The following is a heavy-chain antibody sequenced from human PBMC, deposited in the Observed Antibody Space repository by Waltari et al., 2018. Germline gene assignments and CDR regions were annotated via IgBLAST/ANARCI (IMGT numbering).Heavy chain of an antibody. V-gene: IGHV1-8*01. CDR1: GYTFPSSE. J-gene: IGHJ5*02. CDR3: ARGVGYCSSTSCQQGFDP. Sequence: QVQLVQSGAEVKKPGASVKVSCKASGYTFPSSEINCVRQAPGQGLEWMGWMNPNSGNTGYAQKFQGRVTMTRNTSISTAYMELSSLRSEDTAVYYCARGVGYCSSTSCQQGFDPWGQGTLVTVSS. CDR2: MNPNSGNT. D-gene: IGHD2-2*03.